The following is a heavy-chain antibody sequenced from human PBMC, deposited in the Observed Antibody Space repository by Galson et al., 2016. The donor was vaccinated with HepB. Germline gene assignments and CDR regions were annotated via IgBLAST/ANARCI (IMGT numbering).Heavy chain of an antibody. V-gene: IGHV3-21*01. Sequence: SLRLSCAASGFTFSSYAMHWVRQAPGKGLEWVSSISGTSTYIYYADSVKGRFTISRDNAKNSLYLQMNNVRAEDTAVYYCARDLRGMIRFFDWSTHFDSWGQGTLVTVSS. J-gene: IGHJ4*02. CDR3: ARDLRGMIRFFDWSTHFDS. CDR1: GFTFSSYA. CDR2: ISGTSTYI. D-gene: IGHD3-9*01.